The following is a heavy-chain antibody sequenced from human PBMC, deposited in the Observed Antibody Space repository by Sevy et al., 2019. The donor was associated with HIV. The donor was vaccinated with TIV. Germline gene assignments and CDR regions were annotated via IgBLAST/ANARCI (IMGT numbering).Heavy chain of an antibody. CDR1: GFAFSDYG. V-gene: IGHV3-33*01. Sequence: GGSLRLSCVASGFAFSDYGMHWVRQAPGKGLEWVAVIWYDGNNQHYADSVRGRFTISRDNSKNTLYLQLISLRAEDTAVYYCARDPRIFGDYLLTYFDYWGQGVLVTVSS. D-gene: IGHD4-17*01. CDR2: IWYDGNNQ. J-gene: IGHJ4*02. CDR3: ARDPRIFGDYLLTYFDY.